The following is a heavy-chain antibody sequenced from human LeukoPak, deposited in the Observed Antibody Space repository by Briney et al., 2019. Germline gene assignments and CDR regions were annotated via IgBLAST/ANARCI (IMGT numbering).Heavy chain of an antibody. CDR1: GGSISSSSYY. Sequence: PSETLSLTCTVSGGSISSSSYYWGWIRQPPGKGLEWIGSIYYSGSTYYNPSLKSRVTISVDTSKNQFSLKLSSVTAADTAVYYCATVYSNGAFDIWGQGTMVTVSS. CDR3: ATVYSNGAFDI. D-gene: IGHD4-11*01. J-gene: IGHJ3*02. V-gene: IGHV4-39*01. CDR2: IYYSGST.